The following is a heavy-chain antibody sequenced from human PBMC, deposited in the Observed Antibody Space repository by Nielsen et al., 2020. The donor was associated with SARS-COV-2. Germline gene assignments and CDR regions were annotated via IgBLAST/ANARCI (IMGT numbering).Heavy chain of an antibody. D-gene: IGHD2-15*01. V-gene: IGHV3-7*03. CDR2: IKQDGSEK. CDR3: ARDLYCSGGSCYSHGMDV. CDR1: GSTFSSYW. Sequence: GESLKISCAASGSTFSSYWMSWVRQAPGKGLEWVANIKQDGSEKYYVDSVKGRFTISRDNAKNSLYLQMNSLRAEDTAVYYCARDLYCSGGSCYSHGMDVWGQGTTVTVSS. J-gene: IGHJ6*02.